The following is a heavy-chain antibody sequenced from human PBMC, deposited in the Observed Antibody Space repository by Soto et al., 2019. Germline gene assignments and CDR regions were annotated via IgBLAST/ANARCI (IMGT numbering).Heavy chain of an antibody. CDR1: GFTFSSYS. J-gene: IGHJ4*02. Sequence: GGSLRLSCAASGFTFSSYSMNWVRQAPGKGLDWVSSISSSSSYIYYADSVKGRFTISRDNAKNSLYLQMNSLRAEDTAVYYCARDLEHCGGDCYFRRDFDYWGQGTLVTVSS. D-gene: IGHD2-21*01. V-gene: IGHV3-21*01. CDR2: ISSSSSYI. CDR3: ARDLEHCGGDCYFRRDFDY.